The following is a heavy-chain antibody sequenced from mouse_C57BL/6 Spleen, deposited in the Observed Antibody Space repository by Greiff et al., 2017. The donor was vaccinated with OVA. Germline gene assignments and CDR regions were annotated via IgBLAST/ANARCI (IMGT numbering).Heavy chain of an antibody. CDR3: ARLEDYYGSRAMDY. V-gene: IGHV1-55*01. Sequence: VKLQQPGAELVKPGASVKMSCKASGYTFTSYWITWVKQRPGQGLEWIGDIYPGSGSTNYNEKFKSKATLTVDTSSSTAYMQLSSLTSEDSAVYYCARLEDYYGSRAMDYWGQGTSVTVSS. J-gene: IGHJ4*01. CDR1: GYTFTSYW. D-gene: IGHD1-1*01. CDR2: IYPGSGST.